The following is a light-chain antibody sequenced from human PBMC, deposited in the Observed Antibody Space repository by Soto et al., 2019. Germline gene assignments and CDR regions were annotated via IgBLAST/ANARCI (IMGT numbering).Light chain of an antibody. CDR1: QSISTS. V-gene: IGKV1-5*01. CDR2: VAS. J-gene: IGKJ1*01. Sequence: DIQMTQSPSSLSASVGDRVTITCRASQSISTSLNWYRQRPGKAPELLISVASSLQSGVPSRFSGSGSGTEFTLTISSLQPDDFATSYCQQYNSYSFGQGTKVEIK. CDR3: QQYNSYS.